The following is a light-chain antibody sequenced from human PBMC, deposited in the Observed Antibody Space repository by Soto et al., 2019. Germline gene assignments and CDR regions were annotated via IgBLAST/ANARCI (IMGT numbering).Light chain of an antibody. V-gene: IGKV3-15*01. CDR1: QTLSRN. J-gene: IGKJ2*01. CDR2: GAS. CDR3: QHYDNWPHT. Sequence: EVVMTQSPATLSVSPGERATLSCRASQTLSRNLAWSQQQPGQAPRLLIYGASTRATGIPARFSGSGSGTDFTLTISSLQSVDFAVYYCQHYDNWPHTFGQGTKLEIK.